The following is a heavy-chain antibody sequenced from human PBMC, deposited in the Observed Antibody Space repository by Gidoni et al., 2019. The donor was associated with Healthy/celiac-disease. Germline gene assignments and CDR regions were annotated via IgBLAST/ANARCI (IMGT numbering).Heavy chain of an antibody. CDR1: GFTFDDYA. CDR2: ISWNSGSI. J-gene: IGHJ3*02. D-gene: IGHD5-18*01. Sequence: EVQLVESGGGLVQPGRSLRLSCAASGFTFDDYAMHWVRQAPGKGLEWVSGISWNSGSIGYADSVKGRFTISRDNAKNSLYLQMNSLRAEDTALYYCAKDNERGYSYGSGAFDIWGQGTMVTVSS. V-gene: IGHV3-9*01. CDR3: AKDNERGYSYGSGAFDI.